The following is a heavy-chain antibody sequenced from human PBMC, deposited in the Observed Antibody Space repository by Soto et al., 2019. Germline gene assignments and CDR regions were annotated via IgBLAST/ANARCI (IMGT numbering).Heavy chain of an antibody. D-gene: IGHD3-10*01. CDR1: CGSIISRNYY. J-gene: IGHJ4*01. Sequence: SETLCLTCTFSCGSIISRNYYWGWIRQPPGKGLEWIGTIYYAGSTYYSPSLKSRVTISLHTSQNQFSLKLTSVTAADTAVYSCARLSGWNYWGHGTLVTVS. CDR3: ARLSGWNY. V-gene: IGHV4-39*01. CDR2: IYYAGST.